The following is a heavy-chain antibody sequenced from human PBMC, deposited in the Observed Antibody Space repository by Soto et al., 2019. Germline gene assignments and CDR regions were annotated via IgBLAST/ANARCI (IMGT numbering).Heavy chain of an antibody. D-gene: IGHD2-21*01. CDR1: GYTFSGYS. Sequence: ASVKVSCKASGYTFSGYSITWVRQAPGQGLEWMGRISGYNGNTNYARTLRGRLTLTTDTSTSTAYMELRSLTSDDTAVYYCARDVFCGGAPACPDMDVWAQGTTVTVSS. CDR2: ISGYNGNT. J-gene: IGHJ6*02. V-gene: IGHV1-18*04. CDR3: ARDVFCGGAPACPDMDV.